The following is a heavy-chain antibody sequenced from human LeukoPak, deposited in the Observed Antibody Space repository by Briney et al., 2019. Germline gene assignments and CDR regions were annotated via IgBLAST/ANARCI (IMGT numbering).Heavy chain of an antibody. J-gene: IGHJ5*02. D-gene: IGHD5-12*01. V-gene: IGHV1-3*01. CDR1: GYTFTSYA. CDR2: INAGNGNT. Sequence: GASVKVSCKASGYTFTSYAMHWVRQAPGQRLEWMGWINAGNGNTKYSQKFQDRVTITRDTSASTAYMELSSLRSEDTAVYYCARSGDIVATIQTHNWFDPWGQGTLVTVSS. CDR3: ARSGDIVATIQTHNWFDP.